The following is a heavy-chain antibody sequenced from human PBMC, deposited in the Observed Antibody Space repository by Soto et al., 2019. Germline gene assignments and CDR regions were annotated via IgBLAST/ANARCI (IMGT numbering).Heavy chain of an antibody. V-gene: IGHV5-51*01. J-gene: IGHJ4*02. CDR3: VVGSSYYDSPDIC. CDR2: IYPGDSDT. CDR1: GYSFTSYW. Sequence: GESLKISCKGSGYSFTSYWIGWVRQMPGKGLEWMGIIYPGDSDTRYSPSFQGQVTISADKSISTAYLQWSSLKASDTAMYYCVVGSSYYDSPDICWGQGTLVTVSS. D-gene: IGHD3-22*01.